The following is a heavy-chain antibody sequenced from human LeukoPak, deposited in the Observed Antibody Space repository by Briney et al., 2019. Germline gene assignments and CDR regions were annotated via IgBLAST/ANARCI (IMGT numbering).Heavy chain of an antibody. J-gene: IGHJ4*02. V-gene: IGHV3-23*01. CDR2: ISGSGGST. CDR3: ARDYGDYLSGTTHFDY. CDR1: GFTFSSYA. Sequence: GGSLRLSCAASGFTFSSYAMSWVRQAPGKGLEWVSGISGSGGSTYYADSVKGRFTVSRDNSKNTLYLQMNSLRAEDTAVYYCARDYGDYLSGTTHFDYWGQGTLVTVSS. D-gene: IGHD4-17*01.